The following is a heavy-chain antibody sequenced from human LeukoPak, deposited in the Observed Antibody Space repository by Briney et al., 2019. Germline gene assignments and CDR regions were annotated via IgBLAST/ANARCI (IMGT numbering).Heavy chain of an antibody. J-gene: IGHJ4*02. D-gene: IGHD1-1*01. CDR1: GYSLTDFY. V-gene: IGHV1-2*02. Sequence: ASVKVSCKAFGYSLTDFYMHWVRQSPGQGLQWMGWINPKTGATNYAQEFQGRVTMTRDASINSAYMELTSLSSADTAVYYCARGWTDDTGYWGQGTLVTVSS. CDR2: INPKTGAT. CDR3: ARGWTDDTGY.